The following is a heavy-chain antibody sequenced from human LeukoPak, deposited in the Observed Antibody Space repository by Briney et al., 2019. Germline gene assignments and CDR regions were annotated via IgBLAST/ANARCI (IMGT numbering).Heavy chain of an antibody. V-gene: IGHV3-66*02. Sequence: GGSLRLSCAASGFTVSSNYMSWVRQAPGKGLEWVSIIYSGGSTYYADSVKGRFTISRDNSKNTLYLQMNSLRAEDTAVYYRAREDSTIFANWGQGTLVTVSS. CDR1: GFTVSSNY. CDR2: IYSGGST. D-gene: IGHD3-3*01. J-gene: IGHJ4*02. CDR3: AREDSTIFAN.